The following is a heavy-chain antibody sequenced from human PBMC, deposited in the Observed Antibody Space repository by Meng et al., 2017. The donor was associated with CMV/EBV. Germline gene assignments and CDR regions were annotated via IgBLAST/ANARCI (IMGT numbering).Heavy chain of an antibody. CDR3: ARDQFMYSSSFGGMDV. D-gene: IGHD6-6*01. V-gene: IGHV3-30*04. Sequence: GESLKISCAASGFTFSSYAMHWVRQAPGKGLEWVAVISYDGSNKYYADSVKGRFTISRDNSKNTLYLQMNSLRADDTAVYYCARDQFMYSSSFGGMDVWGQGTTVTVSS. J-gene: IGHJ6*02. CDR1: GFTFSSYA. CDR2: ISYDGSNK.